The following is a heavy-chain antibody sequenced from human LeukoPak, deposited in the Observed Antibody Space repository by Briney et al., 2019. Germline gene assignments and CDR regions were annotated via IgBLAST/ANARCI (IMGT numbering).Heavy chain of an antibody. CDR2: IRYDGGVT. CDR3: VRDDYLSY. CDR1: GFTFSSYG. D-gene: IGHD4-11*01. Sequence: PGGSLRLSCAASGFTFSSYGMHWVRQAPGKGLVWVARIRYDGGVTMYADSVKGRFIISRDNAKNTLYLQMDSLRVEDTAVYYCVRDDYLSYWGQGALVTVSS. V-gene: IGHV3-74*03. J-gene: IGHJ4*02.